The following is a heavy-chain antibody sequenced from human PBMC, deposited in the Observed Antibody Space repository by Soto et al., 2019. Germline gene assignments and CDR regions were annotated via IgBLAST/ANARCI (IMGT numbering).Heavy chain of an antibody. D-gene: IGHD1-20*01. J-gene: IGHJ4*01. Sequence: QPGGSLRLSCAASGFSFSSHWMHWVGQAPGKGLVWVSRIHSDGSSTTYADSVKGRFTISRDNAKNTLYLQMNSLRAEDTAVYYCASHITVPFSRFDDWGHGTPVTVSS. V-gene: IGHV3-74*01. CDR3: ASHITVPFSRFDD. CDR1: GFSFSSHW. CDR2: IHSDGSST.